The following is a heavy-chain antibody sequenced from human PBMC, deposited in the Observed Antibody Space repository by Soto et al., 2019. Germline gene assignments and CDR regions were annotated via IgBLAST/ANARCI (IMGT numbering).Heavy chain of an antibody. CDR3: ARDAPIVSNYYYYGMDV. D-gene: IGHD1-26*01. CDR2: ISAYNGNT. CDR1: GYTFTSYG. J-gene: IGHJ6*02. Sequence: QVQLVQSGAEVKKPGASVKVSCKASGYTFTSYGISWVRQAPGQGLEWMGWISAYNGNTNYAQKLQGRVTMTTDTSTSTAYMELRSLRSDDTAVYYCARDAPIVSNYYYYGMDVWGQGTTVTVSS. V-gene: IGHV1-18*01.